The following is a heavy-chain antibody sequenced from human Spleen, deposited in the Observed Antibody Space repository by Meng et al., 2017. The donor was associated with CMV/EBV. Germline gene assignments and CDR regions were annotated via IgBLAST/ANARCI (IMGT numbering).Heavy chain of an antibody. V-gene: IGHV1-18*01. CDR3: ARDTLLWIPANWFDP. D-gene: IGHD5-18*01. J-gene: IGHJ5*02. Sequence: QFQLVRSGAEVKKPGASVKVSCKASGYTFTSYGISWVRQAPGQGLEWMGWISAYNGNTNYAQKLQGRVTMTTDTSTSTAYMELRSLRSDDTAVYYCARDTLLWIPANWFDPWGQGTLVTVSS. CDR1: GYTFTSYG. CDR2: ISAYNGNT.